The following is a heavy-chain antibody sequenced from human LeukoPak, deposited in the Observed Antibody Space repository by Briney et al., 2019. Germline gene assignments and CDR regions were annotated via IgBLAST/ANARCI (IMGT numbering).Heavy chain of an antibody. CDR2: ISSSGSTI. D-gene: IGHD3-3*01. J-gene: IGHJ6*02. CDR1: GFTFSDYY. Sequence: GGSLRLSCAASGFTFSDYYMSWIRQAPGKGLEWGSYISSSGSTIYYADSVKGRFTISRDNAKNSLYLQMNSLRAEDTAVYYCAREQKRITIFGVVKSGMDVWGQGTPVTVSS. V-gene: IGHV3-11*01. CDR3: AREQKRITIFGVVKSGMDV.